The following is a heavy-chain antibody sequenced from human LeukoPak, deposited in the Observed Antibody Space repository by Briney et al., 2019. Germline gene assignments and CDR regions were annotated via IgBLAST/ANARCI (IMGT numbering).Heavy chain of an antibody. CDR3: AKDKGFLTGYFDY. J-gene: IGHJ4*02. CDR1: GFTFSSYG. D-gene: IGHD3-9*01. CDR2: IRYDGSDK. V-gene: IGHV3-30*02. Sequence: GGSLRLSCAASGFTFSSYGMHWVRQALGKGLGWVAFIRYDGSDKYYADSVKARFTISRDKSKNTLYLQMKSLRDEDTAVYYCAKDKGFLTGYFDYWGQGTLVTVSS.